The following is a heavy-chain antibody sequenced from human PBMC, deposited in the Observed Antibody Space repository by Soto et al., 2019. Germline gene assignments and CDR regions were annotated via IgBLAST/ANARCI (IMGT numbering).Heavy chain of an antibody. CDR2: IYYSGST. J-gene: IGHJ5*02. Sequence: QVQLQESGPGLVKPSQTLSLTCTVSGGSISSGGYYWSWIRQHPGKGLEWIGYIYYSGSTYYNPSLKSRVTISVDTSKNQFSLKLSSVTAADTAVYYCARDVSTMVRGVSNWFDPWGQGTLVTVSS. V-gene: IGHV4-31*03. D-gene: IGHD3-10*01. CDR3: ARDVSTMVRGVSNWFDP. CDR1: GGSISSGGYY.